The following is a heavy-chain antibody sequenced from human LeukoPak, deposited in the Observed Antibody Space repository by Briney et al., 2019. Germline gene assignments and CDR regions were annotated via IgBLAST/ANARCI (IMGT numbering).Heavy chain of an antibody. CDR3: ARAPYLSGAS. CDR1: GGSLSGYY. V-gene: IGHV4-34*01. Sequence: SETLSLTCAVHGGSLSGYYWSWIRQPPGKGLEWIGEINHSGSTNYNPSLKSRVTISVDTSKNQFSLKLSSVTAADTAVYYCARAPYLSGASWGQGTMVTVSS. CDR2: INHSGST. D-gene: IGHD2-15*01. J-gene: IGHJ3*01.